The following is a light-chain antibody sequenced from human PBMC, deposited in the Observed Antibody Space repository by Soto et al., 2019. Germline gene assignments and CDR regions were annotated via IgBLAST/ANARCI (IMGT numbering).Light chain of an antibody. CDR3: QQTNSFPLT. Sequence: DIQMTQSPSSLSASVGDRVTITCQASQDINNSLNWYQQKPGKAPKLLIYDASNLQSGVPSRFSGSGSGTYFTLTISSLQPEDFATYYCQQTNSFPLTCGGGTKGDIK. CDR1: QDINNS. J-gene: IGKJ4*01. CDR2: DAS. V-gene: IGKV1-12*01.